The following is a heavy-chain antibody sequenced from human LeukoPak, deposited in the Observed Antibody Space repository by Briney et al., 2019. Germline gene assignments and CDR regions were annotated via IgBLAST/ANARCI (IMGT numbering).Heavy chain of an antibody. V-gene: IGHV3-30*02. CDR2: IRYDGSNK. J-gene: IGHJ5*02. CDR1: GFTFSSYG. D-gene: IGHD3-22*01. CDR3: AKDRAYYYDSSGYFPSNWFDP. Sequence: GGSLRLSCAASGFTFSSYGMHWVRQAPGKGLERVAFIRYDGSNKYYADSVKGRFTISRDNSKNTLYLQMNSLRAEDTAVYYCAKDRAYYYDSSGYFPSNWFDPWGQGTLVTVSS.